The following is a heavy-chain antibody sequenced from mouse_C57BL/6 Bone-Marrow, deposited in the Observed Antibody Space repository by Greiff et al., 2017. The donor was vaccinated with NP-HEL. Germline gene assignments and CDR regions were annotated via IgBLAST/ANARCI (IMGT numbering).Heavy chain of an antibody. Sequence: EVQLQESGGGLVQPGGSLKLSCAASGFTFSDYGMAWVRQAPRQGPEWVAFISNLAYSIYYADTVTGRFTIARENAKNTLYLEMSSLRSEDTAMYYCARVYYYSMDYWGQGTSVTVSS. CDR1: GFTFSDYG. CDR3: ARVYYYSMDY. J-gene: IGHJ4*01. V-gene: IGHV5-15*01. CDR2: ISNLAYSI.